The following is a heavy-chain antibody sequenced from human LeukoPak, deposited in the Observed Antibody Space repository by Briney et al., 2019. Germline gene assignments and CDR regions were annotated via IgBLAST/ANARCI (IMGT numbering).Heavy chain of an antibody. CDR3: ARYDYGDYDYAFDI. CDR2: MNPNSGNT. Sequence: GASVKVSCKASGYTFTSYDINWVRQATGQGLEWMGWMNPNSGNTGYAQKFQGRVTMTRNTSISTANMELSSLRSEDTAVYYCARYDYGDYDYAFDIWGQGTMVTVSS. J-gene: IGHJ3*02. D-gene: IGHD4-17*01. CDR1: GYTFTSYD. V-gene: IGHV1-8*01.